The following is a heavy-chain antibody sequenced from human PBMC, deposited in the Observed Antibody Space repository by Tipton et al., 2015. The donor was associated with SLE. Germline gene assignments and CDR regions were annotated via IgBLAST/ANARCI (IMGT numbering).Heavy chain of an antibody. CDR3: ARDKGIDWPEYYFDH. CDR2: IYYAGSI. J-gene: IGHJ4*02. D-gene: IGHD3-9*01. Sequence: LRLSCTVSGGSMTGYYWNWIRQSPGKGLEWIGYIYYAGSINYNPSLMGRVTISVDTSENQFSLRLNSVTAADTAIYYCARDKGIDWPEYYFDHWGQGALVSVSS. CDR1: GGSMTGYY. V-gene: IGHV4-59*01.